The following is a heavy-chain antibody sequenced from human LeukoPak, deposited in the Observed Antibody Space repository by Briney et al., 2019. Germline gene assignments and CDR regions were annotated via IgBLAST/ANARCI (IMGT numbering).Heavy chain of an antibody. J-gene: IGHJ5*02. CDR3: ARVDGSCSGGSCPSGNWFDP. Sequence: SETLSLTCTVSGGSISSGSYYWSWIRQPAGKGLEWIGRIYTSGSSNYNPSLKSRVTISYTSKNQFFLQMNCVTAADTAVYYCARVDGSCSGGSCPSGNWFDPWGQGTLVTVSS. V-gene: IGHV4-61*02. D-gene: IGHD2-15*01. CDR1: GGSISSGSYY. CDR2: IYTSGSS.